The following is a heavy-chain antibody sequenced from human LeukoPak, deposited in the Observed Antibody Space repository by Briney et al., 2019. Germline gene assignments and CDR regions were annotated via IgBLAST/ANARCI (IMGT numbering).Heavy chain of an antibody. CDR1: GFTFSNYG. Sequence: GGSLRLSCAASGFTFSNYGMSWVRQAPGKGLDWVSGISGSGENTYYADSVKGRFTISRDNSKNTLYLQMNSLRAEDTAVYYCARDHIPSIAVAGGGWFDPWGQGTLVTVSS. CDR2: ISGSGENT. CDR3: ARDHIPSIAVAGGGWFDP. D-gene: IGHD6-19*01. V-gene: IGHV3-23*01. J-gene: IGHJ5*02.